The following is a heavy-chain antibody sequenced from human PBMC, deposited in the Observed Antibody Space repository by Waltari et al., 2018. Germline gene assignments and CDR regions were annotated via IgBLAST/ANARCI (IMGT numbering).Heavy chain of an antibody. CDR1: GFTFSSYS. J-gene: IGHJ4*02. CDR2: ISSSSIYI. V-gene: IGHV3-21*01. D-gene: IGHD3-16*01. Sequence: EVQLVESGGGLVKPGGSLRLSCAASGFTFSSYSMNRARQAPGKGLEWVSSISSSSIYIYYADSVKGRFTISRDNAKNSLYLQMNSLRAEDTAVYYCASGLLVDAFDIWGQGTLVTVSS. CDR3: ASGLLVDAFDI.